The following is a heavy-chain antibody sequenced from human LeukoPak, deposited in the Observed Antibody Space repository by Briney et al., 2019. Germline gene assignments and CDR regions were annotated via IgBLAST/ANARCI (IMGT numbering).Heavy chain of an antibody. CDR2: INHSGST. CDR3: ARFYYDSSGYYYVAY. J-gene: IGHJ4*02. CDR1: GWSFSGYY. V-gene: IGHV4-34*01. D-gene: IGHD3-22*01. Sequence: SETLSLTCAVYGWSFSGYYWSWIRQPPAKGLEWIGEINHSGSTNYNPSLKSRVTISVDTSKNQFSLKLSSVTAADTAVYYCARFYYDSSGYYYVAYWGQGTLVTVSS.